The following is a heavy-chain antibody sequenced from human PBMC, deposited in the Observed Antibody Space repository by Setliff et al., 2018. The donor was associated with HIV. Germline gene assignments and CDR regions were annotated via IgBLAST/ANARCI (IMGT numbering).Heavy chain of an antibody. V-gene: IGHV1-2*02. CDR1: GYTFTDYY. J-gene: IGHJ6*03. Sequence: GASVKVSCKASGYTFTDYYIHWVRQAPGQGLEWMGWINPNSSDTNYAQKFQGRVTMTRDTSISTAYMDLSSLTSDDTALYYCARGRNYDSSGYGDYYYYMDVWGKGTTVTVSS. D-gene: IGHD3-22*01. CDR2: INPNSSDT. CDR3: ARGRNYDSSGYGDYYYYMDV.